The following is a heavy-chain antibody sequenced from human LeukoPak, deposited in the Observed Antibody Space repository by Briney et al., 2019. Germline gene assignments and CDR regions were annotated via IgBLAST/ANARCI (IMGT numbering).Heavy chain of an antibody. D-gene: IGHD3-3*01. CDR3: AEGTYYDFSSPFDY. CDR2: ISGSGGST. Sequence: QPGGSLRLSCAASGFTFSSYAMSWVRQAPGKGLEWVSAISGSGGSTYYADSVKGRFTISRDNSKNTLYLQMNSLRAEDTAVYYCAEGTYYDFSSPFDYWGQGTLVTVSS. V-gene: IGHV3-23*01. J-gene: IGHJ4*02. CDR1: GFTFSSYA.